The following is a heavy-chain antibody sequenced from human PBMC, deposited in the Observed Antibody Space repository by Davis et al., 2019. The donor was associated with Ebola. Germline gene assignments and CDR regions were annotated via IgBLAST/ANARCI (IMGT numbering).Heavy chain of an antibody. V-gene: IGHV3-23*01. D-gene: IGHD3-3*01. CDR2: ISGSGGST. J-gene: IGHJ6*03. Sequence: PGGSLRLSCAASGFTFSSYAMSWVRQAPGKGLEWVSAISGSGGSTYYADSVKGRFTISRDNSKNTLYLQMNSLRAEDTAVYYCAKVGGYDFWSGYYNPRYYYYMDVWGKGTTVTVSS. CDR1: GFTFSSYA. CDR3: AKVGGYDFWSGYYNPRYYYYMDV.